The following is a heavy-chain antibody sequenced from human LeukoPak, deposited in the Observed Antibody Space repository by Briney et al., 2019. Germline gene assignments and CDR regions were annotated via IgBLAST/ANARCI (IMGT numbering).Heavy chain of an antibody. J-gene: IGHJ3*02. CDR2: INHSGST. D-gene: IGHD2-2*01. V-gene: IGHV4-34*01. Sequence: PSETLSLTCAVYGGSFSGYYWSWIRQPPGKGLEWIGEINHSGSTNYNPSLKSRVTISVDTSKNQSSLKLSSVTAADTAVYYCARGPPMRYQRWVRAFDIWGQGTMVTVSS. CDR3: ARGPPMRYQRWVRAFDI. CDR1: GGSFSGYY.